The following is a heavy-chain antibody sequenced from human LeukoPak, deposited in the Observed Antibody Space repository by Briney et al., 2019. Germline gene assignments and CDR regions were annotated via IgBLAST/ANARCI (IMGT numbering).Heavy chain of an antibody. D-gene: IGHD6-13*01. Sequence: GSLRLSCAASGFTFSSYAMSWVRRAPGKGLEWVSAIRGSGGSTYYADSVKGRFTISRDNSKNTLYLQMNSLRAEDTAVYYCAGSSWSNELFDYWGQGTLVTVSS. CDR1: GFTFSSYA. V-gene: IGHV3-23*01. CDR2: IRGSGGST. J-gene: IGHJ4*02. CDR3: AGSSWSNELFDY.